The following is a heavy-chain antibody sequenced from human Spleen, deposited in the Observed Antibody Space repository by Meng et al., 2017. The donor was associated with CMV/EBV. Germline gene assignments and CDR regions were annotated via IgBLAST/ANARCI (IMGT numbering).Heavy chain of an antibody. Sequence: SFSGYYGSWIRQPPGKGLEWIGEINHSGSTNYNPSLKSRVTISVDTSRNQFSLKLSSVTAADTAVYYCARGCGVRGSTSCYTGWFDPWGQGTLVTVSS. CDR1: SFSGYY. CDR2: INHSGST. J-gene: IGHJ5*02. V-gene: IGHV4-34*01. CDR3: ARGCGVRGSTSCYTGWFDP. D-gene: IGHD2-2*02.